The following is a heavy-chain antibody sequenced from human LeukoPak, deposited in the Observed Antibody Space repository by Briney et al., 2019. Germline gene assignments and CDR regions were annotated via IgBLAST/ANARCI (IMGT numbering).Heavy chain of an antibody. CDR2: IYSCRST. CDR3: ARDYRAAGTAYYYYGMDV. Sequence: GGSLLLFLAPSGFTVYSNFMICVRQAPVKVLEWVSVIYSCRSTYYAVSVKGRNPISRDSSKITLYLQMNSLRAEDTSVYYCARDYRAAGTAYYYYGMDVWGQGTTVKVSS. V-gene: IGHV3-66*01. D-gene: IGHD1-26*01. CDR1: GFTVYSNF. J-gene: IGHJ6*02.